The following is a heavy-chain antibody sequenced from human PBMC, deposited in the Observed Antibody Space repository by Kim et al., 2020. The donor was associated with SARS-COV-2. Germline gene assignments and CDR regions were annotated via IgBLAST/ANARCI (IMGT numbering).Heavy chain of an antibody. Sequence: GGSLRLSCAASGFTFDDYAMHWVRQAPGKGLEWVSGISWNSGSIGYADSVKGRFTISRDNAKNSLYLQMNSLRAEDTALYYCAKDPGLSFSSGWANWFDPWGQGTLVTVSS. D-gene: IGHD6-19*01. CDR2: ISWNSGSI. CDR1: GFTFDDYA. V-gene: IGHV3-9*01. CDR3: AKDPGLSFSSGWANWFDP. J-gene: IGHJ5*02.